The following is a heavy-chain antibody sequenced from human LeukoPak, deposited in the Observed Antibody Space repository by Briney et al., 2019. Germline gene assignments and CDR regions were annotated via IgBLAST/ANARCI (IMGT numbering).Heavy chain of an antibody. V-gene: IGHV4-39*01. CDR1: GGSLTTNTFY. Sequence: SETLSLTCTLSGGSLTTNTFYWGWIRQPPGQGLEWIGTVYYTGITHHNPSLKSRITISVDTSKNHFSLNLTSVTAADTAVYFCARHGILTDHSIRYWGQGLLVTVSS. J-gene: IGHJ4*02. CDR3: ARHGILTDHSIRY. D-gene: IGHD3-9*01. CDR2: VYYTGIT.